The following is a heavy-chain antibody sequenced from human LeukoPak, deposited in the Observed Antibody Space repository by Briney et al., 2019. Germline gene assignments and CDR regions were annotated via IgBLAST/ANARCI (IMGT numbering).Heavy chain of an antibody. J-gene: IGHJ4*02. Sequence: SETLSLTCTVSGGPISSGSYYWSWIRQPAGKGLEWIGRIYTSGSTNYNPSLKSRVTISVDTSKNQFSLKLSSVTAADTAVYYCAREIRFGELPDYWGQGTLVTVSS. D-gene: IGHD3-10*01. V-gene: IGHV4-61*02. CDR3: AREIRFGELPDY. CDR1: GGPISSGSYY. CDR2: IYTSGST.